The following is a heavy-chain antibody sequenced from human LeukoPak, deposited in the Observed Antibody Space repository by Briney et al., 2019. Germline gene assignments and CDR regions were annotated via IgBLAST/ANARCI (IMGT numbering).Heavy chain of an antibody. Sequence: GRSLRLSCAASGFTFSSYGMHWVRQAPGKGLEWVAVIWYDGSNKYYADSVKGRFTISRDNSKNTLYLQMNSLRAEDTAVYYCARSSPDGGIQLWFRLDYWGQGTLVTVSS. J-gene: IGHJ4*02. CDR1: GFTFSSYG. D-gene: IGHD5-18*01. V-gene: IGHV3-33*01. CDR3: ARSSPDGGIQLWFRLDY. CDR2: IWYDGSNK.